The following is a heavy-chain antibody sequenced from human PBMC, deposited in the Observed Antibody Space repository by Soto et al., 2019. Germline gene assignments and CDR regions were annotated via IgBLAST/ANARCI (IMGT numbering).Heavy chain of an antibody. D-gene: IGHD3-22*01. CDR3: ARDLGYYDSSGYFDY. J-gene: IGHJ4*02. Sequence: GGSLRLSCAASGFTFSDYYMSWIRQAPGKGLEWVSYISSSGSIIYYADSVKGRFTISRDNAKNSPYLQMNSLRAEDTAVYYCARDLGYYDSSGYFDYWGQGTLVTVSS. V-gene: IGHV3-11*01. CDR2: ISSSGSII. CDR1: GFTFSDYY.